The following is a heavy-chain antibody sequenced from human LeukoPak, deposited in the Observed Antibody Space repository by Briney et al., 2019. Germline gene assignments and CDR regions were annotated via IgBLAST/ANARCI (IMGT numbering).Heavy chain of an antibody. CDR3: ARQSYSSSWYFFDH. Sequence: SETLSLTCTVPGGSLRSYYWAWIRQPPGKGLEWIGSIYYSGSSDYNPSLKSRVTISVDTSKDQFSLKLSSVTAADTAVYYCARQSYSSSWYFFDHWGQGALVTVSS. CDR2: IYYSGSS. CDR1: GGSLRSYY. D-gene: IGHD6-13*01. V-gene: IGHV4-59*08. J-gene: IGHJ4*02.